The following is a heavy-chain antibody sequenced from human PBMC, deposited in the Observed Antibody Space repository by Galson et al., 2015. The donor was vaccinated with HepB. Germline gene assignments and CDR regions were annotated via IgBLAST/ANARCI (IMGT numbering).Heavy chain of an antibody. Sequence: VKVSCKASGYIFTDYYMHWVRQAPGQGLEWMGWINLNSGGTNHAQKFQGRVTMTRDTSISTAYMELSGLRSDDTAVYYCARGITGTTCRACWGQGTLVTVSS. CDR1: GYIFTDYY. V-gene: IGHV1-2*02. CDR2: INLNSGGT. D-gene: IGHD1/OR15-1a*01. CDR3: ARGITGTTCRAC. J-gene: IGHJ4*02.